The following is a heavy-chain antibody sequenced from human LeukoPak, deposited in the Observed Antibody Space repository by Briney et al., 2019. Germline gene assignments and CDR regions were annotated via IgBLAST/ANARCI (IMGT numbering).Heavy chain of an antibody. CDR2: ITSSSSTM. D-gene: IGHD2-8*01. CDR3: ARESLYLDAFDI. V-gene: IGHV3-48*01. Sequence: GGSLRLSCAASGFTFSSYSMNWVRQAPGKGLEWVSYITSSSSTMFYADSVKGRFTISRDNAKNSLYLQMNSLRAEDTAVYYCARESLYLDAFDIWGQGTMVTVSS. J-gene: IGHJ3*02. CDR1: GFTFSSYS.